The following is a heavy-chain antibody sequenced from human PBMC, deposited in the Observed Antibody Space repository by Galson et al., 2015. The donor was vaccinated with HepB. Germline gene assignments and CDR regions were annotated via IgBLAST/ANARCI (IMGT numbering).Heavy chain of an antibody. Sequence: SVKVSCKVSGYTLTELSIHWVRQAPGKGLQSMGSFDPADGETVFAQNFEGRVTMTEDTSTGTAYMELSSLRSGDTAVYYCATAPSGGYVPPDHWGQGTLVTVSS. J-gene: IGHJ4*02. CDR3: ATAPSGGYVPPDH. V-gene: IGHV1-24*01. CDR1: GYTLTELS. CDR2: FDPADGET. D-gene: IGHD2-2*01.